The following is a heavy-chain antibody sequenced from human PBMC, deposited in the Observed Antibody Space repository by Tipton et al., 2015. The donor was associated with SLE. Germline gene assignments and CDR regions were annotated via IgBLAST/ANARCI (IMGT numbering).Heavy chain of an antibody. Sequence: TLSLTCTVSGGSISSYYWNWIRQPPGKGLEWIGYIYYSGSTNYNPSLKSRVTISVDTSKNQFSLKLSSVTAADTAVYYCARDPLDEEDYYYMDVWGKGTTVTVSS. J-gene: IGHJ6*03. V-gene: IGHV4-59*01. CDR1: GGSISSYY. CDR3: ARDPLDEEDYYYMDV. CDR2: IYYSGST. D-gene: IGHD1-1*01.